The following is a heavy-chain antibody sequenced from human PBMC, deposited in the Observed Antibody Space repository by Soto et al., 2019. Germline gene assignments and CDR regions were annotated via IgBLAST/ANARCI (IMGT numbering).Heavy chain of an antibody. V-gene: IGHV1-18*01. Sequence: QVQLVQSGAEVKKPGASVKVSCKASGYTFTSYGISWVRQAPGQGLEWMGWISAYNGNTNYAQKLQGRVTMTTDTPTRAAYRELRSLRSDDTAVYYCAGDYYDSSGYYYAGDYWGQGTLVTVCS. CDR1: GYTFTSYG. CDR2: ISAYNGNT. CDR3: AGDYYDSSGYYYAGDY. D-gene: IGHD3-22*01. J-gene: IGHJ4*02.